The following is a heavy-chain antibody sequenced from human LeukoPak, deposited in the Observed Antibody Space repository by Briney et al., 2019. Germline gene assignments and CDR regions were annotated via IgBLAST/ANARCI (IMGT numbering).Heavy chain of an antibody. J-gene: IGHJ4*02. CDR2: INPSGGST. CDR1: VYTFTSYY. CDR3: ARGTTSGFGEEIKYDY. D-gene: IGHD3-10*01. V-gene: IGHV1-46*01. Sequence: ASVKVSCKASVYTFTSYYMHWVRQAPGPGLEWMGIINPSGGSTSYAQTFQGRVTMTRDPSTSTVYMELSSLRSEETAVYYCARGTTSGFGEEIKYDYWGQGTLVTVSS.